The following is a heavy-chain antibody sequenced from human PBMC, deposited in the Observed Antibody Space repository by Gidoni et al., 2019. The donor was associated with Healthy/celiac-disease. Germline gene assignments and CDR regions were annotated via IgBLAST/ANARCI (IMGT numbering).Heavy chain of an antibody. D-gene: IGHD3-3*01. CDR2: IYYSGST. CDR3: EVSTFGARDYMDV. J-gene: IGHJ6*03. V-gene: IGHV4-39*01. CDR1: GGSISSSSYY. Sequence: QLQLQESGPGLVKPSETLSLTCTVSGGSISSSSYYWGWIRQPPGKGLEWIGSIYYSGSTYYNPSLKSRVTISVDTSKNQFSLKLSSVTAADTAVYYCEVSTFGARDYMDVWGKGTTVTVSS.